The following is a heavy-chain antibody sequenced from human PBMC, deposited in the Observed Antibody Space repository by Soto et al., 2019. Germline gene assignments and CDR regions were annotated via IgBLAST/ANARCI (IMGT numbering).Heavy chain of an antibody. V-gene: IGHV1-18*01. J-gene: IGHJ4*02. Sequence: QIQLVQSGAEVKKPGASVKVSCKTSGYTFSSYAINWVRQAPGQGLEWMGRISGYNSNTNYADKFQGRVTMTTDTSTKTAYVEVKSLTLDDTAVYYCARGSWMQIWGNGFDYWGQGTVVSVSS. CDR2: ISGYNSNT. CDR3: ARGSWMQIWGNGFDY. CDR1: GYTFSSYA. D-gene: IGHD5-18*01.